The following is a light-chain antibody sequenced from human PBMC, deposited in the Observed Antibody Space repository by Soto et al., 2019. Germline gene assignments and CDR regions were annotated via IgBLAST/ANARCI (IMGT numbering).Light chain of an antibody. CDR3: QQYDILPWT. CDR1: QDITNF. Sequence: DIQMTQSPSSLSASVGDRVTITCQASQDITNFLNWYQQKPGKAPKLLIYDASNLETGVPSRFSGSGSGTDFTCTISNLQPEDIATYYCQQYDILPWTFGQGTKVEIK. J-gene: IGKJ1*01. CDR2: DAS. V-gene: IGKV1-33*01.